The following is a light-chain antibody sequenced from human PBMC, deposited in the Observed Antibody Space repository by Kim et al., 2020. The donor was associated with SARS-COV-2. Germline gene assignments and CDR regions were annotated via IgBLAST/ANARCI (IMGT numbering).Light chain of an antibody. CDR3: QQDDSSPYT. J-gene: IGKJ2*01. CDR2: GAS. Sequence: EIVLTQSPGTLSLSPGERATLSCRASQSVSSSYLAWHQQKPGQAPRLLIYGASSRATGIPDRFSGSGSGTGFTLTISRLEPEDFAVYYGQQDDSSPYTFGQGTKLEI. V-gene: IGKV3-20*01. CDR1: QSVSSSY.